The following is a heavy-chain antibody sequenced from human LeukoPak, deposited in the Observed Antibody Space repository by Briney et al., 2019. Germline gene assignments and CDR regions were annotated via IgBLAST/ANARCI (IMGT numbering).Heavy chain of an antibody. J-gene: IGHJ6*02. CDR2: ICCSRGSI. D-gene: IGHD2-2*01. CDR3: ANDMYDLSRSAMGGYYYYGMDV. Sequence: GRSLRLSCAASGFTFDDYAMHWVRQPPGKGLEWVSGICCSRGSIGYADSVKGRFTISRDNAKNSLYLQMNSLRAEATALYCCANDMYDLSRSAMGGYYYYGMDVWGQGTTVTVSS. V-gene: IGHV3-9*01. CDR1: GFTFDDYA.